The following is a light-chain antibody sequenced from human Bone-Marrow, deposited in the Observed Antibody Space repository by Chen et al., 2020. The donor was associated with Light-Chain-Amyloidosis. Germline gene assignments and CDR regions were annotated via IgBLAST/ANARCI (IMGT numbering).Light chain of an antibody. CDR3: QPYYRAQT. CDR1: QSILYSPRKKDY. V-gene: IGKV4-1*01. Sequence: DIVMTQSPDSLAVSLGERATINCTSSQSILYSPRKKDYLAWYQHKPGQPPKLLIYWASIRESGVPDRFSRSGSGTDFTLTISSLQAEDVAVYFCQPYYRAQTFGQGTKVEIK. CDR2: WAS. J-gene: IGKJ1*01.